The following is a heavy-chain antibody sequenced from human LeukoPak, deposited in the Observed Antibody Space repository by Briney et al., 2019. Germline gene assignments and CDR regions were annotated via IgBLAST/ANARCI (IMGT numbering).Heavy chain of an antibody. CDR3: ATYYGGNSVVEYFQH. CDR2: ISYDGSNK. J-gene: IGHJ1*01. V-gene: IGHV3-30-3*01. CDR1: GFIFSGYA. D-gene: IGHD4-23*01. Sequence: ERSLRLSCAASGFIFSGYAMHWVRQAPGKGLEWVALISYDGSNKYYADSVKGRFTISRNNSNNTVYLQMSRLRAEDTAVYYCATYYGGNSVVEYFQHWGQGTLVTVSS.